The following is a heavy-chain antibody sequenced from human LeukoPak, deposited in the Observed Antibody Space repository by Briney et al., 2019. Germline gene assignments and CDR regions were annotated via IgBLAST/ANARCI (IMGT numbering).Heavy chain of an antibody. CDR3: ARDISGSNAFDI. Sequence: SETLSLTCTVSGGSISSYYWSWIRQPPGKGLEWIGYIYYSGSTNYNPSPKSRVTISVDTSKNQFSLKLSSVTAADTAVYYCARDISGSNAFDIWGQGTMVTVSS. CDR1: GGSISSYY. CDR2: IYYSGST. J-gene: IGHJ3*02. D-gene: IGHD3-22*01. V-gene: IGHV4-59*01.